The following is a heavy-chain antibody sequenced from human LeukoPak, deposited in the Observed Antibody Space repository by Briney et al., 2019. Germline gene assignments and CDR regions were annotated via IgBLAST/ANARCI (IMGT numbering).Heavy chain of an antibody. CDR1: GGSISSGGDY. V-gene: IGHV4-31*03. D-gene: IGHD3-22*01. CDR3: ARDEYYYDSSGHIAY. Sequence: RSETLSLTCTLSGGSISSGGDYCSWIRQHPGKCLEWIGYIYYSGSTYYSPFLKSRVTTSVDTPKKQLSLKLSSVTAAETAVYYCARDEYYYDSSGHIAYWGEGTVVTVSS. CDR2: IYYSGST. J-gene: IGHJ4*02.